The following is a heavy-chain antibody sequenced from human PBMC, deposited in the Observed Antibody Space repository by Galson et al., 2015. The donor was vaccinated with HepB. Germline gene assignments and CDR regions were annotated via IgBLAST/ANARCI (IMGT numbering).Heavy chain of an antibody. CDR3: ARDSPLACGGDCSDY. Sequence: SVKVSCKASGGTFSSYAISWVRQAPGQGLEWMGGIIPIFGTANYAQKFQGRVTITADESTSTAYMELSSLRSEDTAVYYCARDSPLACGGDCSDYWGQGTLVTVSS. CDR1: GGTFSSYA. V-gene: IGHV1-69*13. J-gene: IGHJ4*02. CDR2: IIPIFGTA. D-gene: IGHD2-21*01.